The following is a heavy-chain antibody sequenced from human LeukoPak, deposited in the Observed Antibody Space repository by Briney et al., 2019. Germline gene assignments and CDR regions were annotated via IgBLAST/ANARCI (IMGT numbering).Heavy chain of an antibody. J-gene: IGHJ4*02. Sequence: GGSLRLSCAASGFTFSSYSMSWVRQAPGKGLEWVSSISDSSFYIYYADSVEGRFTISRDNAKNSLYLQMNSLRAEDTGVYYCANHFACGTTSCPPFDYWGQGTLVTVSA. CDR1: GFTFSSYS. V-gene: IGHV3-21*01. CDR3: ANHFACGTTSCPPFDY. CDR2: ISDSSFYI. D-gene: IGHD2-2*01.